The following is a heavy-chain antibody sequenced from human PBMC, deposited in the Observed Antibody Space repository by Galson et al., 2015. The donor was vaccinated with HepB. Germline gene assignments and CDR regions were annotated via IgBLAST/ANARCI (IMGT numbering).Heavy chain of an antibody. Sequence: SLRLSCAASGFSFSDHYMDWVRQAPGKGLEWVGHIRNKLNGYATEYAASVKGRFTISRDNSKNSLYLQMDSLKTEDSAMYYCARYWRYGDYRGDYWGQGTPVTVAS. CDR3: ARYWRYGDYRGDY. CDR2: IRNKLNGYAT. V-gene: IGHV3-72*01. J-gene: IGHJ4*02. D-gene: IGHD4-11*01. CDR1: GFSFSDHY.